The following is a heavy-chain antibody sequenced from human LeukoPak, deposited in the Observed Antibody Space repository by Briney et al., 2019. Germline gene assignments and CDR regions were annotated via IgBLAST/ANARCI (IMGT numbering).Heavy chain of an antibody. Sequence: PSETLSLTCTVPGGSISSSSYYWGWIRQPPGKGLEWIGSIYYSGSTYYNPSLKSRVTISVDTSKNQFSLKLSSVTAADTAVYYCARDLAGIAVAGTDGDYWGQGTLVTVSS. CDR3: ARDLAGIAVAGTDGDY. J-gene: IGHJ4*02. V-gene: IGHV4-39*07. D-gene: IGHD6-19*01. CDR2: IYYSGST. CDR1: GGSISSSSYY.